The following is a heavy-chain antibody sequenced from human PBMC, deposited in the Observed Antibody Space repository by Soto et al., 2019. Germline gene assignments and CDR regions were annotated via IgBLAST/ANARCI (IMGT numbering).Heavy chain of an antibody. J-gene: IGHJ4*02. D-gene: IGHD1-1*01. CDR1: GFTFSIYG. CDR3: VKLGGTEGYLPLDS. V-gene: IGHV3-30*18. Sequence: QMQLVESGGGVVQPGRALRLSCAASGFTFSIYGMHWVRQAPGKGLEWVAFMSYDGSNKFYADSVKGRFTISRDNSENTLYLQMNSLRAEDTVVYYFVKLGGTEGYLPLDSWGQGCLVTVTS. CDR2: MSYDGSNK.